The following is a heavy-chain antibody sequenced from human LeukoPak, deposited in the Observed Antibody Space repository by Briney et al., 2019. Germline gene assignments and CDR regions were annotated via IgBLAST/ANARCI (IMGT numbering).Heavy chain of an antibody. V-gene: IGHV1-69*15. CDR2: IIPIFGTA. J-gene: IGHJ4*02. Sequence: SVKVSCKASGGTFSSYAISWVRQAPGQGLEWMGRIIPIFGTANYAQKFQGRVTITEDESTSTAYMELSSLRSEDTAVYYCASTGGRGYYDSSGYLSLFDYWGQGTLVTVSS. D-gene: IGHD3-22*01. CDR1: GGTFSSYA. CDR3: ASTGGRGYYDSSGYLSLFDY.